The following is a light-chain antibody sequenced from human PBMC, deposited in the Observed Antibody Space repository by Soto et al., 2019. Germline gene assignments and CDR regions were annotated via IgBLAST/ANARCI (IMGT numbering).Light chain of an antibody. V-gene: IGKV1-8*01. CDR1: QGISSY. J-gene: IGKJ1*01. CDR3: QQYDSYPQT. Sequence: AIRMTQSPSSLSASTGDRVTITCRASQGISSYLAWYQQKPGKAPKLLIYAASTLQSGVPSRFSGSGSGTDFTLTISCLQSEDLATYYCQQYDSYPQTFGEGTKVEIK. CDR2: AAS.